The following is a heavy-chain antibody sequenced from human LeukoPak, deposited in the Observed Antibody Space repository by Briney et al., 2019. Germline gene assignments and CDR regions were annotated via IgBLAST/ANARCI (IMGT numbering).Heavy chain of an antibody. Sequence: PGGPLRLSCAASGFTFSCYATSGVPKIPGKALEGVSAISGSDSGTYYADSVKALFPISRDNSKNTLYLQMNRQRAEETAVYYGAKGSRGSCSRSYCYPFDYWGQGTLVTVSS. CDR2: ISGSDSGT. J-gene: IGHJ4*02. CDR1: GFTFSCYA. V-gene: IGHV3-23*01. D-gene: IGHD2-2*01. CDR3: AKGSRGSCSRSYCYPFDY.